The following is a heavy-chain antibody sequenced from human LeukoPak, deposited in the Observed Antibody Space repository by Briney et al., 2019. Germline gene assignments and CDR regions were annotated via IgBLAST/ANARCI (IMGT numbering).Heavy chain of an antibody. CDR1: GYTFTGYY. V-gene: IGHV1-2*02. CDR2: INPSSGGT. D-gene: IGHD6-13*01. CDR3: ARRHSSSWYHFDY. J-gene: IGHJ4*02. Sequence: VASVKVSCKASGYTFTGYYMHWVRQAPGQGLEWMGWINPSSGGTNYARKFQGRVTMTRDTSISTAYMELSRLRSDDTAVYYCARRHSSSWYHFDYWGQGTLVTVSS.